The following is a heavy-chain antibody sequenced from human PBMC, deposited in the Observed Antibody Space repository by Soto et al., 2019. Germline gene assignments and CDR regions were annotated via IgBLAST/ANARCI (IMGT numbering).Heavy chain of an antibody. D-gene: IGHD3-3*01. Sequence: EVQLVESGGGLVQPGRSLRLSCAASGFTFDDYAMHWVRQAPGKGLEWVSGISWNSGSIGYADSVKGRFTISRDNAKNSLYLQMNSLRAEDTALYYCAKGYSSSVGVVYFDYWGQGTLVTVSS. J-gene: IGHJ4*02. V-gene: IGHV3-9*01. CDR2: ISWNSGSI. CDR3: AKGYSSSVGVVYFDY. CDR1: GFTFDDYA.